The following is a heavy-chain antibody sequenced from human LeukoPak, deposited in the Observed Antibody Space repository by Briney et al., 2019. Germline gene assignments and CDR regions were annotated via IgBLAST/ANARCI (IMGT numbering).Heavy chain of an antibody. CDR2: IKPNSGGT. CDR1: GYTFTGYY. CDR3: ARQDCSGGSCYSTY. Sequence: ASVKVSCKASGYTFTGYYMHWVRQAPGQGLEWMGWIKPNSGGTNYAQKFQGRVTMTRDTSISTAYMELSRLRSDDTAVYYCARQDCSGGSCYSTYWGQGTLVTVSS. J-gene: IGHJ4*02. D-gene: IGHD2-15*01. V-gene: IGHV1-2*02.